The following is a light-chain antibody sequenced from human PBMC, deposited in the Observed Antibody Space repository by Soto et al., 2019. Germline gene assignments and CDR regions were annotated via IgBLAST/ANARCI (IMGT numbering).Light chain of an antibody. V-gene: IGKV1-39*01. CDR2: DAS. CDR3: QQSQSLPFT. J-gene: IGKJ3*01. CDR1: QAIHRS. Sequence: DVQMTQSPPSLSASVGDRVTITCRASQAIHRSLNWYQQKPGKAPKLLIYDASNLQSGLPSRFSGSGSGPDFTLTISSLQPDDLATYYCQQSQSLPFTFGPGTKVDIK.